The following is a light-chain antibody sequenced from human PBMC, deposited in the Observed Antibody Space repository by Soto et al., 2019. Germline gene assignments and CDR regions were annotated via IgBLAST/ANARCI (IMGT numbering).Light chain of an antibody. CDR3: QQYGRSIT. Sequence: VVLTQSPGTLSLSPGERATLSCRASQSVTSSYLAWYQQKPGQAPRLLIYGASSRVTGIPDRFSGSGSGTDFTITISRLEHEDFAVYYCQQYGRSITFGQGTRLEIK. CDR1: QSVTSSY. J-gene: IGKJ5*01. V-gene: IGKV3-20*01. CDR2: GAS.